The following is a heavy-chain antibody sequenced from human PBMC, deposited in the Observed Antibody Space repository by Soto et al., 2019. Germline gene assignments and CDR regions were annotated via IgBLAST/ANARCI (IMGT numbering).Heavy chain of an antibody. Sequence: QVQLQESGPGLVKPSQTLSLTCTVSGGSISSGGYYWSWIRQHPGKGLEWIGYIYYSGGTYYNPSLRSLVTISVDTSKNQFSLKLSSVTAADTAVYYCARDRGSYWFDPWGQGTLVTVSS. CDR1: GGSISSGGYY. CDR2: IYYSGGT. J-gene: IGHJ5*02. D-gene: IGHD1-26*01. V-gene: IGHV4-31*01. CDR3: ARDRGSYWFDP.